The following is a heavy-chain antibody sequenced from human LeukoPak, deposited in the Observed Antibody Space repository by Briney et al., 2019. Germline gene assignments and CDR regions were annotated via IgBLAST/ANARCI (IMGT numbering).Heavy chain of an antibody. CDR1: GFTFSSYS. D-gene: IGHD1/OR15-1a*01. Sequence: QPGGSLRLSCAASGFTFSSYSMNWVRQAPGKGLEWVSYISSSSGTIYYADSVKGRFTTSRDNAKNSLYLQMNSLRAEDTAVYYCARRGLSPEEHNDYWGQGTLVTVSS. J-gene: IGHJ4*02. V-gene: IGHV3-48*01. CDR2: ISSSSGTI. CDR3: ARRGLSPEEHNDY.